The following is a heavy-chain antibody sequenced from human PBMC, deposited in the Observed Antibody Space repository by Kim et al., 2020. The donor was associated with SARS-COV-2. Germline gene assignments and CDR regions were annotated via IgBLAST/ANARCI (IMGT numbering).Heavy chain of an antibody. J-gene: IGHJ4*02. CDR3: ARVPYYDFWSGYEPYFDY. V-gene: IGHV3-53*01. D-gene: IGHD3-3*01. CDR2: IYSGGST. CDR1: GFTVSSNY. Sequence: GGSLRLSCAASGFTVSSNYMSWVRQAPGKGLEWVSVIYSGGSTYYADSVKGRFTISRDNSKNTLYLQMNSLRAEDTAVYYCARVPYYDFWSGYEPYFDYWGQGTLVTVSS.